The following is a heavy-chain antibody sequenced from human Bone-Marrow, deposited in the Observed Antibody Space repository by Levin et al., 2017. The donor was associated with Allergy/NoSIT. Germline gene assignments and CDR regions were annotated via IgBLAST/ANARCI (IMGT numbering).Heavy chain of an antibody. CDR2: GSYSGST. D-gene: IGHD3-3*01. J-gene: IGHJ6*02. CDR3: ARNYDFWSGYRTPLGMDV. Sequence: SETLSLTCTVSGDSISDFYWSWIRQPPGKGLEWIGCGSYSGSTNYNPSLKSRVAISVDPSKNQLSLKVSSVTAADTAVYYCARNYDFWSGYRTPLGMDVWGQGTTVTVSS. CDR1: GDSISDFY. V-gene: IGHV4-59*08.